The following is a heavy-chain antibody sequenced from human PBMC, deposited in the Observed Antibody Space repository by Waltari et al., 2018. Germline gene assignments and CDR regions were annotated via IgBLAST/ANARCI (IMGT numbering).Heavy chain of an antibody. CDR3: ARTGGKGEKYDNSGYRAYYYGMDV. Sequence: QVQLVQSGAEVKKPGSSVKVSCKASGGTFSTYGISWVRQAPGQGLEWMGGIIPIFGTVNDAQKFQGRVTIIADESTSTAYMELGSLRSEDTAVYYCARTGGKGEKYDNSGYRAYYYGMDVWGQGTTVTVSS. J-gene: IGHJ6*02. D-gene: IGHD3-22*01. V-gene: IGHV1-69*01. CDR1: GGTFSTYG. CDR2: IIPIFGTV.